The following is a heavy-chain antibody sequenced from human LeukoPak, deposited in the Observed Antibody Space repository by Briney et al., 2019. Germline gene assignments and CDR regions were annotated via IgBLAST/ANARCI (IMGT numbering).Heavy chain of an antibody. CDR3: AKDVSGYWPNWFDP. CDR2: IWYDGSNK. D-gene: IGHD3-22*01. Sequence: GGSLRLSCAASGFTFSSYGMHWVRQAPGKGLEWGAVIWYDGSNKYYADSVKGRFTISRDNSKNTLYLQMNSLRAEDTAVYYCAKDVSGYWPNWFDPWGQGTLVTVSS. CDR1: GFTFSSYG. J-gene: IGHJ5*02. V-gene: IGHV3-33*06.